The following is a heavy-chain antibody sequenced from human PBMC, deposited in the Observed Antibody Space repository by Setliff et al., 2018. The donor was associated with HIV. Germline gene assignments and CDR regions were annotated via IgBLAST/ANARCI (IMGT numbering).Heavy chain of an antibody. V-gene: IGHV4-39*01. CDR3: ARHRDPPGSRWIFYYYYMDL. J-gene: IGHJ6*03. Sequence: SETLSLTCTVSGGSISSGSYYWSWIRQPPGKGLEWIGSIYYSGSTYYNPSLKSRVTISVDTSKNQLSLSLTSVTAADTGVYYCARHRDPPGSRWIFYYYYMDLWGEGTTVTVSS. CDR1: GGSISSGSYY. CDR2: IYYSGST. D-gene: IGHD6-13*01.